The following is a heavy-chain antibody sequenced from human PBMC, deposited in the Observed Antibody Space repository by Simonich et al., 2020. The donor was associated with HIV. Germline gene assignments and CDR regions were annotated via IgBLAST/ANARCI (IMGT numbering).Heavy chain of an antibody. J-gene: IGHJ1*01. CDR3: ARLTAGGLGEYFQH. CDR2: INHSGST. V-gene: IGHV4-34*01. CDR1: GGSFSGYY. D-gene: IGHD6-13*01. Sequence: QVQLQQWGAGLLKPSETLSLTCAVYGGSFSGYYWSWFRQPPGKGLEGIGEINHSGSTNYNPALKSRVTISVDTSKNQFSLKLSSVTAADTAVYYCARLTAGGLGEYFQHWGQGTLVTVSS.